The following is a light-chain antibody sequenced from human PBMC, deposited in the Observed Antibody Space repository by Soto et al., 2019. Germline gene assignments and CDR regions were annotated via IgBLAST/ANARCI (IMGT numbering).Light chain of an antibody. V-gene: IGKV3-15*01. CDR2: GAS. CDR1: RSFASSY. J-gene: IGKJ1*01. Sequence: DMVLTQSPGTLSLSPGERATLSCRASRSFASSYLGWYQQKPGQAPRLLIYGASTRATGIPARFSGSGSGTEFTLTISSLQSEDFAVYYCQQYNNWPRTFGQGTKVDIK. CDR3: QQYNNWPRT.